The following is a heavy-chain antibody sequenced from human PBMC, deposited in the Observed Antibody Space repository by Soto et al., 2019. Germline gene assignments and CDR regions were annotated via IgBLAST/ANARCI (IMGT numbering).Heavy chain of an antibody. J-gene: IGHJ4*02. CDR3: ARGAEYSSSSACLD. V-gene: IGHV1-69*12. Sequence: QVQLVQSGAEVKKPGSSVKVSCKASGGTFSSYAISWVRQAPGQGLEWMGGIIPIFGTANYAQKFQGRVTITAEESMSTAYMGLGSLRSEDTALYYCARGAEYSSSSACLDWGQGTLVNVSS. CDR2: IIPIFGTA. D-gene: IGHD6-6*01. CDR1: GGTFSSYA.